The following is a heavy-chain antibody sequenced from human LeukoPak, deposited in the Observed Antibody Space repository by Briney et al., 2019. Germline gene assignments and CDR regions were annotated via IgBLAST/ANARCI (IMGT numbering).Heavy chain of an antibody. CDR1: GFPLSNYA. D-gene: IGHD3-3*01. Sequence: GGSLRLSCTASGFPLSNYALSWVRQAPGEGLEWVAAISGGGVNTYYAESVKGRFTVSRDNSENTLHLQMNSLRVDDTAVYYCAKEGRGYDFWGGYTFDVWGRGTMVSVSS. J-gene: IGHJ3*01. CDR3: AKEGRGYDFWGGYTFDV. V-gene: IGHV3-23*01. CDR2: ISGGGVNT.